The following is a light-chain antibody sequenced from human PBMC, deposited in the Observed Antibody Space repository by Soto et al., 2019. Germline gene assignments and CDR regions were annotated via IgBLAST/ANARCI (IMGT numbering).Light chain of an antibody. CDR3: QQYMTYST. CDR1: QGISSY. V-gene: IGKV1-9*01. CDR2: DAS. Sequence: DIQLTQSPSFLSASVGDRVTITCRASQGISSYLAWYQQKPGKAPKLLIYDASTLQGGVPSRFSGSGSGTEFTLTISSLQPDDFATYYCQQYMTYSTFGQGTRLEI. J-gene: IGKJ5*01.